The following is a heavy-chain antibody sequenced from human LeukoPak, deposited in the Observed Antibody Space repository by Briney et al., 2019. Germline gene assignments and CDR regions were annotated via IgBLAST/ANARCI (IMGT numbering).Heavy chain of an antibody. CDR3: ARLSLGYSGYDYAGTTTSPDY. J-gene: IGHJ4*02. CDR1: GRSFSGYY. CDR2: INHSGST. D-gene: IGHD5-12*01. V-gene: IGHV4-34*01. Sequence: SETLSLTCAVYGRSFSGYYWSWIRQPPGKGLEWIGEINHSGSTNYNPSLKSRVTISVDTSKNQFSLKLSSVTAADTAVYYCARLSLGYSGYDYAGTTTSPDYWGQGTLVTVSS.